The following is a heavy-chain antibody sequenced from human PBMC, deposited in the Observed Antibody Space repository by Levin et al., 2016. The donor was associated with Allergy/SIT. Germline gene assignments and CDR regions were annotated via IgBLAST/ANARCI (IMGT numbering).Heavy chain of an antibody. D-gene: IGHD3-3*01. V-gene: IGHV3-33*01. CDR1: GFSLSSSG. Sequence: GESLKISCAASGFSLSSSGIHWVRQAPGKGLEWVAMISYDGTQEYNPDSVRGRFTVSRDISKSLVFLQMISLRVDDTARYHCVRDLWAVFPLEPWGQGTLVTVSS. J-gene: IGHJ5*02. CDR2: ISYDGTQE. CDR3: VRDLWAVFPLEP.